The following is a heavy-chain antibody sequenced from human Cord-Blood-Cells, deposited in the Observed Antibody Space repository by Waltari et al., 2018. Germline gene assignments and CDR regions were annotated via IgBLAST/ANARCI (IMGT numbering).Heavy chain of an antibody. CDR1: GGSISSSSYY. Sequence: QLQLQESCPGLVKPSETLSLTCTVSGGSISSSSYYWGWIRQPPGKGLEWIGSIYYSWSTYDNPPLKSRVTISVDTAQNRFSLKLSAGPAADPAVYYCARGGSGGDYFDYWGQGTLVTVSS. J-gene: IGHJ4*02. D-gene: IGHD3-10*01. CDR3: ARGGSGGDYFDY. CDR2: IYYSWST. V-gene: IGHV4-39*01.